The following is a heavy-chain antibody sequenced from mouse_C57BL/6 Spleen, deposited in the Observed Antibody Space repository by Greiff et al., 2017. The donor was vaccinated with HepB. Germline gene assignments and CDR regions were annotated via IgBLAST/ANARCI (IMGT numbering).Heavy chain of an antibody. Sequence: VQLQQSGPELVKPGASVKISCKASGYAFSSSWMNWVKQRPGKGLEWIGRIYPGDGDTNYNGKFKGKATLTADKSSSTAYMQLSSLTSEDSAVYFCARSGLFDYWGQGTTLPVSS. D-gene: IGHD3-3*01. CDR2: IYPGDGDT. CDR1: GYAFSSSW. J-gene: IGHJ2*01. V-gene: IGHV1-82*01. CDR3: ARSGLFDY.